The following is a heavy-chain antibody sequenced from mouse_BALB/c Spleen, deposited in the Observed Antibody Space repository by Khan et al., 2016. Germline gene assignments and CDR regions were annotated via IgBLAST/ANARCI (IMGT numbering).Heavy chain of an antibody. J-gene: IGHJ3*01. D-gene: IGHD2-4*01. CDR2: IDPANGNT. Sequence: VQLQQSGAELVKPGASVKLSCTASGFNIKDTYMHWVKQRPEQGLEWIGRIDPANGNTKYDPKFQGKATITADTSSNTAYLHLSRLTSEDTAVYYWARCPYDYDVGFAYGGQGTLVTGSA. CDR3: ARCPYDYDVGFAY. V-gene: IGHV14-3*02. CDR1: GFNIKDTY.